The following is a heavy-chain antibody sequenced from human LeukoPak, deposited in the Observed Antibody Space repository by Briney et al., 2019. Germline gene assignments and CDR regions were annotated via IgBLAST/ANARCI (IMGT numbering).Heavy chain of an antibody. V-gene: IGHV1-2*02. CDR2: INPNSGGT. CDR3: AKGWVVVTDRIDY. CDR1: GYTFTGYY. Sequence: ASVKVSCKASGYTFTGYYMHWVRQAPGQGLEWMGWINPNSGGTNYAQKFQGRVTMTRDTSISTAYMELSSLRSEDTAVYYCAKGWVVVTDRIDYWGQGTLVTVSS. D-gene: IGHD2-21*02. J-gene: IGHJ4*02.